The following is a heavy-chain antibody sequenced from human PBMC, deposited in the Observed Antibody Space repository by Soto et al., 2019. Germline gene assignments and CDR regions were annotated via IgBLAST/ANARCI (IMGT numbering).Heavy chain of an antibody. CDR3: ARLRSAESRITIFGVVIRAEAFDI. V-gene: IGHV3-21*01. CDR2: ISSSSSYI. CDR1: GFTFSSYS. J-gene: IGHJ3*02. D-gene: IGHD3-3*01. Sequence: GGSLRLSCAASGFTFSSYSMNWVRQAPGKGLEWVSSISSSSSYIYYADSVKGRFTISRDNAKNSLYLQMNSLRAEDTAVYYCARLRSAESRITIFGVVIRAEAFDIWGQGTMVTVSS.